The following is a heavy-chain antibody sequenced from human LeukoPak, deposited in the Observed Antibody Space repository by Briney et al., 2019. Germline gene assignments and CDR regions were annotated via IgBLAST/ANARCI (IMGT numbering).Heavy chain of an antibody. CDR3: ARGRELVDDSFDI. CDR1: GGTFNNYT. Sequence: ASVKVSCKASGGTFNNYTISWVRQAPGQGLEWMGWISAYYGATNYAQKFKGRVTMTTDTSTSTVYMEMRSLRSDDTAVYYCARGRELVDDSFDIWGQGTMVTVSS. CDR2: ISAYYGAT. J-gene: IGHJ3*02. D-gene: IGHD6-6*01. V-gene: IGHV1-18*01.